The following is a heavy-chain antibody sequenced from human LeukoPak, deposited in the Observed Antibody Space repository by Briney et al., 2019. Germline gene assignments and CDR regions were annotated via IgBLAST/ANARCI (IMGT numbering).Heavy chain of an antibody. J-gene: IGHJ4*02. Sequence: SETLSLTCTVSGGSISSGDYYWSWIRQPPGKGLEWIGYIYYSGSTYYNPSLKSRVTISVDTSKNQFSLKLSSVTAADTAVYYCARVVPAAEPHFDYWGQGTLVTVSS. CDR3: ARVVPAAEPHFDY. CDR1: GGSISSGDYY. D-gene: IGHD2-2*01. CDR2: IYYSGST. V-gene: IGHV4-30-4*08.